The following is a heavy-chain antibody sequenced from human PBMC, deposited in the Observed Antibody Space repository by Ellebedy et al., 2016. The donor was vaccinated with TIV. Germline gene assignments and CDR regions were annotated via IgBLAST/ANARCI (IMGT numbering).Heavy chain of an antibody. Sequence: AASVKVSCKASGGTFTSYAINWVRQVPGQGLEWLGGIIPIFRTPNYAQKFQGRVTITADESTTTAYMELSNLTSEDTAVYYCARAQVAGKGFDWFDPWGQGTLVTVSS. D-gene: IGHD6-19*01. CDR1: GGTFTSYA. J-gene: IGHJ5*02. CDR3: ARAQVAGKGFDWFDP. V-gene: IGHV1-69*13. CDR2: IIPIFRTP.